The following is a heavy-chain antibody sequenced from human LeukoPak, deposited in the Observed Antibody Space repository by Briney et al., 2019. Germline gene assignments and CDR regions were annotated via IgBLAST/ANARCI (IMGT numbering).Heavy chain of an antibody. CDR3: AKYRVSCRYAMVTLFDY. V-gene: IGHV3-23*01. J-gene: IGHJ4*02. Sequence: GGSLRLSCAASGFTFSSYAMSWVRQAPGKGLEWVSAISGSGGSTYYADSVKGRFTISRDNSKNTLYLQMNSLRAEDTAVYYCAKYRVSCRYAMVTLFDYWGQGTLVTVSS. CDR1: GFTFSSYA. CDR2: ISGSGGST. D-gene: IGHD5-18*01.